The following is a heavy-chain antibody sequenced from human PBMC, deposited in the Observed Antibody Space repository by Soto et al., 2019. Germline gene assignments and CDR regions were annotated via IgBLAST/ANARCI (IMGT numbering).Heavy chain of an antibody. V-gene: IGHV4-59*08. CDR1: GGSISSYY. J-gene: IGHJ5*02. Sequence: SETLYLTCTVSGGSISSYYWSWIRQPPGKGLEWIGYIYYSGSTNYNPSLKSRVTISVDTSKNQFSLKLSSVTAADTAAYYCASQSITMFRGVLIVWFDPWGQGTLVIGSS. D-gene: IGHD3-10*01. CDR2: IYYSGST. CDR3: ASQSITMFRGVLIVWFDP.